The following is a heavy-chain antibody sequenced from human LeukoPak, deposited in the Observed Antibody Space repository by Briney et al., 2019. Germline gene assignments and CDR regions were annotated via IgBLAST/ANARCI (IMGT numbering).Heavy chain of an antibody. V-gene: IGHV1-69*06. CDR2: IIPIFGTA. Sequence: ASVKVSCKASGGTFSNYAISWVRQAPGQGLEWMGGIIPIFGTANYAQKFQGRVTITADKSTSTAYMELSSLRSEDTAVYYCARSRITIFGVVNNYYFDYWGQGTLVTVSS. D-gene: IGHD3-3*01. CDR1: GGTFSNYA. J-gene: IGHJ4*02. CDR3: ARSRITIFGVVNNYYFDY.